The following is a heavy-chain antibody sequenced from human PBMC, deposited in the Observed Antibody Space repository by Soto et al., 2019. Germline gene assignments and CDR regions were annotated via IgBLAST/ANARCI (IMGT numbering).Heavy chain of an antibody. Sequence: SVKVSFKASGGTFSSYAISWVRQAPGQGLEWMGGIIPIFGTANYAQKFQGRVTITADKSTSTAYMELSSLRSEDTAVYYCARSRGHDDFWSGYNNWFDPWGQGTLVTVSS. CDR1: GGTFSSYA. CDR3: ARSRGHDDFWSGYNNWFDP. V-gene: IGHV1-69*06. D-gene: IGHD3-3*01. J-gene: IGHJ5*02. CDR2: IIPIFGTA.